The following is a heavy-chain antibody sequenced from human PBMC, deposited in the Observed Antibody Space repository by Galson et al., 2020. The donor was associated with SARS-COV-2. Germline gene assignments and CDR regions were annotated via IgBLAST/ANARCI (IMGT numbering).Heavy chain of an antibody. CDR1: GFAFSTYA. D-gene: IGHD3-9*01. Sequence: GGSLRLSCAASGFAFSTYALSWVRQAPGRGLEWVSAMSARGDATYYADSVQDRFTITRDNTKNTLYLQMNSLRAEDTTVYYCAKDYDILTGPLWGQGTLVTVSS. V-gene: IGHV3-23*01. CDR2: MSARGDAT. J-gene: IGHJ4*02. CDR3: AKDYDILTGPL.